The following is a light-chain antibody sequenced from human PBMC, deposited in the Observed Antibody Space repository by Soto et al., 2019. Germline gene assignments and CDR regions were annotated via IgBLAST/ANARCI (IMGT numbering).Light chain of an antibody. V-gene: IGKV1-39*01. CDR1: ETIIDY. J-gene: IGKJ2*01. CDR3: QQSFRAPRT. CDR2: SAS. Sequence: DIQMSQSPSSLSASVGDSVTITCRASETIIDYLNWYQQQPGEAPKLLIFSASSLHSGVPSRFRGSGSGTHFPPTISSPQPEDFAIYFCQQSFRAPRTFGQGTKLQAK.